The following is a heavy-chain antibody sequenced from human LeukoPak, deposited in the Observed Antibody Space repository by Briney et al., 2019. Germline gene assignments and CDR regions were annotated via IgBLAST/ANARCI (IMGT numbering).Heavy chain of an antibody. CDR1: GFTFSSYA. D-gene: IGHD3-22*01. CDR3: AKDWQYRASYDSSGPYFDY. CDR2: ISYDGSNK. Sequence: PGGSLRLSCAASGFTFSSYAMHWVRQAPGKGLEWVAVISYDGSNKYYADSVKGRFTISRDNSKNTLYLQMNSLRAEDTAVYYCAKDWQYRASYDSSGPYFDYWGQGTLVTVSS. J-gene: IGHJ4*02. V-gene: IGHV3-30*04.